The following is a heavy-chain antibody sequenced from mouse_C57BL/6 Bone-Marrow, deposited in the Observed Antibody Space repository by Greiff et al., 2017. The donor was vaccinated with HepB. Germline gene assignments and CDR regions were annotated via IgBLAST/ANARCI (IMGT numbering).Heavy chain of an antibody. V-gene: IGHV1-80*01. CDR3: ARWGDYDGFYAMDY. CDR1: GYAFSSYW. D-gene: IGHD2-4*01. J-gene: IGHJ4*01. Sequence: QVQLKESGAELVKPGASVKISCKASGYAFSSYWMNWVKQRPGKGLEWIGQIYPGDGDTNYNGKFKGKATLTADKSSSTAYMQLSSLTSEDSAVYFCARWGDYDGFYAMDYWGQGTSVTVAS. CDR2: IYPGDGDT.